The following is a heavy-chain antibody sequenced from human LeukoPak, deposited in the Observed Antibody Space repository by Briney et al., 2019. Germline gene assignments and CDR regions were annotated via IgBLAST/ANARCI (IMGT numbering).Heavy chain of an antibody. Sequence: PGGSLRLSCAASGFTFSSYAMSWVRQAPGKGLEWVSTISGSTVKTHYADSVKGRFTISRDNSKNTLYLQMNSLRAEDTAVYYCAKDQEQLSRNYYYYMDVWGKGTTVTVSS. CDR2: ISGSTVKT. D-gene: IGHD6-6*01. CDR3: AKDQEQLSRNYYYYMDV. CDR1: GFTFSSYA. J-gene: IGHJ6*03. V-gene: IGHV3-23*01.